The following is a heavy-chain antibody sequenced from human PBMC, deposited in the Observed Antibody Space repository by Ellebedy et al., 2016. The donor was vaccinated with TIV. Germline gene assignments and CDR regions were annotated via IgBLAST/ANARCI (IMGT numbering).Heavy chain of an antibody. Sequence: PGGSLRLSCAASGFTFSNYEMNWIRQAPGKGLEWVSYISVDGRKRYYADSVKGRFTISRDNARNSLHLQMNSLRAEDTATYYCGREPNGYGYGMDVWGQGTTVTVYS. CDR3: GREPNGYGYGMDV. D-gene: IGHD5-12*01. CDR2: ISVDGRKR. V-gene: IGHV3-48*03. CDR1: GFTFSNYE. J-gene: IGHJ6*02.